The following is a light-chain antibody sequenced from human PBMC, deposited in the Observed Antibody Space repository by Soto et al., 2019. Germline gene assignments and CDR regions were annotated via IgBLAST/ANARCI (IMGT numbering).Light chain of an antibody. CDR1: SSDVGNYNY. CDR2: EVN. J-gene: IGLJ2*01. V-gene: IGLV2-8*01. CDR3: TSYAADKNVV. Sequence: QSALTQPPSASGSPGQSVTISCTGTSSDVGNYNYVSWYQQYPGKAPKLMIYEVNKRPSGVPDRFSGSKSGNTASLTVSGLQAEDEADYYCTSYAADKNVVFGGGTQLTVL.